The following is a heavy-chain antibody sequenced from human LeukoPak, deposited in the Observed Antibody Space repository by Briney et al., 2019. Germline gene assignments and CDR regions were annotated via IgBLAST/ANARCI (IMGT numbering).Heavy chain of an antibody. D-gene: IGHD3-22*01. Sequence: SETLSLTCTVSGGSISSGDYYWSWIRQPPGKGLEWIGYIYYSGSTYYNPSLKSRVTISVDTSKNQFSLKLSSVTAADTAVYYCARVVTYYYDAAFFDYWGQGTLVTVSS. V-gene: IGHV4-30-4*01. CDR3: ARVVTYYYDAAFFDY. CDR1: GGSISSGDYY. CDR2: IYYSGST. J-gene: IGHJ4*02.